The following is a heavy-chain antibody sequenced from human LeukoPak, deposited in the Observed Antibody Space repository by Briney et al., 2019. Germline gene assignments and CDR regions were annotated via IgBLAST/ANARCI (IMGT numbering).Heavy chain of an antibody. Sequence: LSETLSLTCTVSGGSISSYYWSWIRQPPGKGLDWIGYIYYSGSTNYNPSLKSRVTISVDTSKNQFSLKLSSVTAADTAVYYCARVRAVPAAIAFDIWGQGTMVTASS. V-gene: IGHV4-59*01. J-gene: IGHJ3*02. CDR2: IYYSGST. D-gene: IGHD2-2*02. CDR1: GGSISSYY. CDR3: ARVRAVPAAIAFDI.